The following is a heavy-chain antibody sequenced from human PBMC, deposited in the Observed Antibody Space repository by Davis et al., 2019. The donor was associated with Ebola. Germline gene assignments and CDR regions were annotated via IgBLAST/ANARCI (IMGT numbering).Heavy chain of an antibody. CDR3: ARVVTMIVVT. V-gene: IGHV3-7*01. CDR2: IKQDGSEK. Sequence: PGGSLRLSCSASGFTFSAHTMHWVRQAPGKGLEWVANIKQDGSEKYYVDSVKGRFTISRDNAKNSLYLQMNSLRAEDTAVYYCARVVTMIVVTWGQGTLVTVSS. D-gene: IGHD3-22*01. J-gene: IGHJ4*02. CDR1: GFTFSAHT.